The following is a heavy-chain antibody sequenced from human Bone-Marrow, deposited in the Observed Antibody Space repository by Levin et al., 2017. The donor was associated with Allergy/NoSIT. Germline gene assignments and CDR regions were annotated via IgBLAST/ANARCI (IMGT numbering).Heavy chain of an antibody. CDR1: GFSFSGSA. V-gene: IGHV3-33*03. D-gene: IGHD3-22*01. J-gene: IGHJ4*02. Sequence: LSLTCAGSGFSFSGSAMHWVRQAPGKGLEWVAVIWFDGSKEYYADSVKGRFTISRDNAKNSLYLQMNSLRAEDTALYYCVKDLSPEYYYDSSGAFTYWGLGTLVTVSS. CDR3: VKDLSPEYYYDSSGAFTY. CDR2: IWFDGSKE.